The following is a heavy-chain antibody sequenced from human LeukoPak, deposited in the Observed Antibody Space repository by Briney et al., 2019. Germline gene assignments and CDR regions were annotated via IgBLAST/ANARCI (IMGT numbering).Heavy chain of an antibody. CDR3: ARSRGEGDWNYYYYMDV. V-gene: IGHV1-69*13. CDR1: GYTFTGYY. Sequence: VKVSCKASGYTFTGYYMHWVRQAPGQGLEWMGGIIPIFGTANYAQKFQGRVTITADESTSTAYMELSSLRSEDTAVYYCARSRGEGDWNYYYYMDVWGKGTTVTISS. J-gene: IGHJ6*03. D-gene: IGHD2-21*02. CDR2: IIPIFGTA.